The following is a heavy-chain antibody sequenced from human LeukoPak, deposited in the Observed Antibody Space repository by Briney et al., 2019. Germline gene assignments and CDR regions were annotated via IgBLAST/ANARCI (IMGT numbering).Heavy chain of an antibody. D-gene: IGHD5-18*01. CDR3: AKDWRYSYGNADY. Sequence: GGSLRLSCAASGFTFSSYGMHWVRQAPGKGLEWVAVISYDGSNKYYADSVKGRFTISRDNSKNTLYLQMNSLRAEDTAVYYCAKDWRYSYGNADYWGQGTLVTVSS. V-gene: IGHV3-30*18. J-gene: IGHJ4*02. CDR1: GFTFSSYG. CDR2: ISYDGSNK.